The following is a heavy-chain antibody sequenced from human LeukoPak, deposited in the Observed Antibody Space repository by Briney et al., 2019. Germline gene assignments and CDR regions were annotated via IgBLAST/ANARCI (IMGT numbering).Heavy chain of an antibody. D-gene: IGHD4-17*01. CDR2: IYTSGST. J-gene: IGHJ4*02. CDR1: GGSISSYY. CDR3: ARGELRDGDYPFDY. V-gene: IGHV4-4*07. Sequence: SETLSLTWTVSGGSISSYYWSWIRQPAGKGLEWIGRIYTSGSTNYNPSLKSRVTMSVDTSKNQFSLKLSSVTAADTAVYYCARGELRDGDYPFDYWGQGTLVTVSA.